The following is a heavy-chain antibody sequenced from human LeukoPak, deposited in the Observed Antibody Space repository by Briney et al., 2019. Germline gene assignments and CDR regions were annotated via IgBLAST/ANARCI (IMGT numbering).Heavy chain of an antibody. CDR1: GFTFSSYW. CDR2: IKQDGSEK. CDR3: ARDWPNNWALLGRSWGAFDI. J-gene: IGHJ3*02. D-gene: IGHD1-1*01. Sequence: PGGSLRLSCAASGFTFSSYWLSWVRQAPGKGLEWVANIKQDGSEKYYVDSVKGRFTISRDNAKNSLYLQMNSLRAEDTAVYYCARDWPNNWALLGRSWGAFDIWGQGTMVTVSS. V-gene: IGHV3-7*01.